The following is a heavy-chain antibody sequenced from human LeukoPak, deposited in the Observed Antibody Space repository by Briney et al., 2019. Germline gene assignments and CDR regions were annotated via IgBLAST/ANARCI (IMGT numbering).Heavy chain of an antibody. J-gene: IGHJ4*02. CDR1: GGSISSGGYA. D-gene: IGHD5-24*01. CDR2: IYHSGST. Sequence: SETLSLTCAVPGGSISSGGYAWSWIRQPPGKGLEWIGYIYHSGSTYYNPSLKSRVTISVDRSKNQFSLKLSSVTAADTAVYYCASRRDGYNYFDYWGQGTLVTVSS. V-gene: IGHV4-30-2*01. CDR3: ASRRDGYNYFDY.